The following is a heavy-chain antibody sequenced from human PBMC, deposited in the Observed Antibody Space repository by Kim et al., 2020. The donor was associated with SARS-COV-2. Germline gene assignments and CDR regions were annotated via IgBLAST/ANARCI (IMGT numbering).Heavy chain of an antibody. CDR2: INESGNT. Sequence: SETLSLTCTVYGGSISSFDYFWTRIRQPPGKGLEGIGNINESGNTYYNPYLKIRVTISVDKTKNHFYLGLASVTAADTAVCSCGRPSTIVSRGDPCYVWG. CDR1: GGSISSFDYF. V-gene: IGHV4-39*02. CDR3: GRPSTIVSRGDPCYV. J-gene: IGHJ3*01. D-gene: IGHD3-10*01.